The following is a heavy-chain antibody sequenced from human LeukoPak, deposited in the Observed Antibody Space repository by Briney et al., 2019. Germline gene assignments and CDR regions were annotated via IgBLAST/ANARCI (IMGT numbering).Heavy chain of an antibody. CDR2: ISGSGGST. D-gene: IGHD1-7*01. V-gene: IGHV3-23*01. J-gene: IGHJ4*02. Sequence: RPGGSLRLSCAASGFTFSSYAMSWVRQAPGKGLEWVSAISGSGGSTYYADSVKGRFTISRDNSKNTLYLQMNSLRAEDTAVYYCAKGDWNYGPSSPHFDYWGQGTLVTVSS. CDR3: AKGDWNYGPSSPHFDY. CDR1: GFTFSSYA.